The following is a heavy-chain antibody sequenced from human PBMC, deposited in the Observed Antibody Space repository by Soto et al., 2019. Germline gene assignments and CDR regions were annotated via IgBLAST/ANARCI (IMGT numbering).Heavy chain of an antibody. CDR3: ASQASPYYYYGMDV. V-gene: IGHV4-39*01. J-gene: IGHJ6*02. Sequence: QLQLQESGPGLVKPSETLSLTCTVSGGSISSSSYYWGWIRQPPGKGLEWIGSIYYSGSTYYNPSLEGRVTISVDTSKNQFSRKLSSVTAADTAVYYCASQASPYYYYGMDVWGQGTTVTVSS. CDR2: IYYSGST. CDR1: GGSISSSSYY.